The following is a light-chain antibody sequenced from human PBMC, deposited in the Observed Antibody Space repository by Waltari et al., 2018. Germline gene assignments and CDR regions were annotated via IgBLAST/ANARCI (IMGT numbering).Light chain of an antibody. J-gene: IGKJ4*01. CDR2: GAY. CDR1: QNVGTS. Sequence: IVVTQSPATLSVSPGERVTLSCRASQNVGTSLAWYQQKPGQTPRLLIFGAYSRASGVPARFSGSGSGTDVTLAISSLQSEDFAGYYCQQYEDWPRHSFGGGTKVQIE. CDR3: QQYEDWPRHS. V-gene: IGKV3-15*01.